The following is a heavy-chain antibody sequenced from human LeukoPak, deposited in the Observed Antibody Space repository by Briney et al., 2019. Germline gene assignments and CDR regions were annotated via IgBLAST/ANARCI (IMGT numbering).Heavy chain of an antibody. CDR1: GFTFSRFN. D-gene: IGHD4-11*01. V-gene: IGHV4-34*01. J-gene: IGHJ4*02. CDR2: IHESGST. Sequence: LRLSCAASGFTFSRFNMNWLRQAPGKGLEWIGQIHESGSTNYNPSLKSRVTMSIDTSKKQFSLKVRSMTAADTAVYFCARASAYSTSSGVNYWGQGALVTVSS. CDR3: ARASAYSTSSGVNY.